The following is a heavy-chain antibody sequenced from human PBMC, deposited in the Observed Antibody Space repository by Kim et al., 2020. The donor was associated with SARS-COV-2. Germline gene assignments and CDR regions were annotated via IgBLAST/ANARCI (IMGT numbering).Heavy chain of an antibody. Sequence: ASVKVSCKASGFTITTYHIHWVRQAPGQGLEWLGLINPGGTTDYAQTFGGRVTISRDTSTNTVYMELGSLTSEDTAIYYCAKESESTDVWGQGTTVSVSS. V-gene: IGHV1-46*01. J-gene: IGHJ6*02. CDR3: AKESESTDV. CDR2: INPGGTT. CDR1: GFTITTYH.